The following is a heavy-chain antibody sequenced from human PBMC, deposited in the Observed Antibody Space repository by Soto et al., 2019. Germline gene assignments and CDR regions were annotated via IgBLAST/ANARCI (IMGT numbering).Heavy chain of an antibody. Sequence: GASVKVSCKASGGTFSSYAISWVRQAPGQGLEWMGGIIPIFGTANYAQKFQGRVTITADESTSTAYMELSSLRSEDTAVYYCAREPITIFGVVHNWFDPWGQGTLVTVSS. D-gene: IGHD3-3*01. CDR1: GGTFSSYA. CDR3: AREPITIFGVVHNWFDP. CDR2: IIPIFGTA. V-gene: IGHV1-69*13. J-gene: IGHJ5*02.